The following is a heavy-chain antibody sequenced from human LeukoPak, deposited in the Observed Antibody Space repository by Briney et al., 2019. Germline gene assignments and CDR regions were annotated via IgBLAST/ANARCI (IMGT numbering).Heavy chain of an antibody. CDR2: IYYSGTT. CDR1: GGSISSYY. CDR3: ARDVAGPYYFDY. V-gene: IGHV4-59*01. J-gene: IGHJ4*02. Sequence: SETLSLTCTVSGGSISSYYWSWIRQPPGKGLEWIGYIYYSGTTTYNPSLKSRVTISLDTSKKQFSLKLSSVTAADTAVYYCARDVAGPYYFDYWGQGTLVTVSS. D-gene: IGHD6-19*01.